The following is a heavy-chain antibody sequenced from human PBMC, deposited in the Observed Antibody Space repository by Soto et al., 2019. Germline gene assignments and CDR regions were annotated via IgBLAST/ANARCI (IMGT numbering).Heavy chain of an antibody. D-gene: IGHD6-6*01. CDR3: AREYSSSWGDWFDP. CDR1: GGTFSSYA. J-gene: IGHJ5*02. Sequence: QVQLVQSGAEVKKPGSSVKVSCKASGGTFSSYAISWVRQAPGQGLAGMGGIIPIFGTSNYAQKFQGRVTITAEKSTSTAYMELSSLRSEDTAVYYCAREYSSSWGDWFDPWGQGTLVTVSS. CDR2: IIPIFGTS. V-gene: IGHV1-69*06.